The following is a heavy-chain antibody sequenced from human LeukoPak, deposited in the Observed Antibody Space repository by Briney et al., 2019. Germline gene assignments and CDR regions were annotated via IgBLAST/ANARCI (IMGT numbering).Heavy chain of an antibody. CDR3: ARPSAYGEDAFDV. Sequence: GESLKISCKGSGCIFTNYWIGWVRQMPGKGLEWMGIIYPDDSDTRYSPSFRGQVTFSADKSISTAYLQWSSLKASDTAMYYCARPSAYGEDAFDVGGQGTLVTVSS. J-gene: IGHJ3*01. CDR1: GCIFTNYW. V-gene: IGHV5-51*01. CDR2: IYPDDSDT. D-gene: IGHD2-21*01.